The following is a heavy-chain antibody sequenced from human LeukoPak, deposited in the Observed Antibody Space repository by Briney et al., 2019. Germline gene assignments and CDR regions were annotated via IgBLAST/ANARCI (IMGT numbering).Heavy chain of an antibody. V-gene: IGHV3-30*18. CDR2: ISYDGSNK. CDR3: AKGDLTTVTLDY. D-gene: IGHD4-17*01. J-gene: IGHJ4*02. Sequence: PGGSLRLSCAASGFTFSSYGMHWVRQAPGKGLEWVAVISYDGSNKYYADSVKGRFTISRDNSKNTLYLQMNSLRAEDTAVYHCAKGDLTTVTLDYWGQGTLVTVSS. CDR1: GFTFSSYG.